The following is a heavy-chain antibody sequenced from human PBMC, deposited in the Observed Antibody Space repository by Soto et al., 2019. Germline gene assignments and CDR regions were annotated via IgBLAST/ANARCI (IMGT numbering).Heavy chain of an antibody. Sequence: GGSLRLSCAASGFTFSSYGMHWVRQAPGKGLEWVAVISYDGSNKYYADSVKGRFTISRDNSKNTLYLQMNSLRAEDTAVYYCAKDRPPHDIAARPAEYFQHWGQGTLVTVSS. CDR3: AKDRPPHDIAARPAEYFQH. V-gene: IGHV3-30*18. CDR1: GFTFSSYG. D-gene: IGHD6-6*01. J-gene: IGHJ1*01. CDR2: ISYDGSNK.